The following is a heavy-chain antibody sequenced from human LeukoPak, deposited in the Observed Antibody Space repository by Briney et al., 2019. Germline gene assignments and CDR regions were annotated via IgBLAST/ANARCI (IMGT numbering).Heavy chain of an antibody. Sequence: SETLTLTCTVSGDSISSSTYYWGWIRQPPGKGLEWTGSIHFSGSTYYNPSLKSRVTISVDTSKNQFSLKLSSVTAADTAVYYCARTSFTYYYDSSGYIYYYYYYMDVWGKGTTVTVSS. CDR1: GDSISSSTYY. V-gene: IGHV4-39*07. CDR2: IHFSGST. J-gene: IGHJ6*03. D-gene: IGHD3-22*01. CDR3: ARTSFTYYYDSSGYIYYYYYYMDV.